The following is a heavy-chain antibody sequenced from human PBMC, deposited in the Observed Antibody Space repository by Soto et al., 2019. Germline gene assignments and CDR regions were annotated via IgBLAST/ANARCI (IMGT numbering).Heavy chain of an antibody. V-gene: IGHV2-70*01. D-gene: IGHD6-19*01. CDR3: ARFPVRAVAGTPLTYGMDV. CDR2: IDWDDDK. CDR1: GFSLITIGMC. J-gene: IGHJ6*02. Sequence: SGPTLVNPTQTLTLTCTFSGFSLITIGMCVSWIRQPPGKALEWPALIDWDDDKYYSTSLKTRLTISKDTSKNQVVPTMTNMDPVDTATYYCARFPVRAVAGTPLTYGMDVWGQGTTVTVSS.